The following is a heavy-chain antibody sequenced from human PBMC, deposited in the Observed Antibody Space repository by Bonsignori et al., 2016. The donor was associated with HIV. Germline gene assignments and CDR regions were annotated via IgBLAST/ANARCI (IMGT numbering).Heavy chain of an antibody. Sequence: QVQLQESGPGLVKPSETLSLTCTVSGGSISSYHWSWIRQSAGKGLEWIGRIYNSGSTEYNPSSKSRVTTVSTTPAERNQRSSLETKRSVSAADTAIYYCARDRGSNGTIDWGRG. CDR2: IYNSGST. CDR1: GGSISSYH. V-gene: IGHV4-4*07. CDR3: ARDRGSNGTID. D-gene: IGHD1-1*01. J-gene: IGHJ4*01.